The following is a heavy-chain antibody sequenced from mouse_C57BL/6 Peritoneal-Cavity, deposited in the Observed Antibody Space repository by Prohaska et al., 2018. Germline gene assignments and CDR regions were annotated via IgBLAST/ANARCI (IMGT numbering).Heavy chain of an antibody. D-gene: IGHD1-1*01. J-gene: IGHJ2*01. CDR2: INPYNGGT. V-gene: IGHV1-19*01. CDR1: GYTFTDYY. CDR3: ARGVATVVAYYFDY. Sequence: PVASVKMSCKASGYTFTDYYMNWVKQSHGKSLEWIGVINPYNGGTSYNQKFKGKATLTVDKSSSTAYMELNSLTSEDSAVYYCARGVATVVAYYFDYWGQGTTLTVSS.